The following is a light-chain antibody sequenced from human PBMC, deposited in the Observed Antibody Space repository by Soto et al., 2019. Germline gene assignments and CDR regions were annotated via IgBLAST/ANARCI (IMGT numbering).Light chain of an antibody. CDR2: GAS. J-gene: IGKJ3*01. CDR1: QSISSN. V-gene: IGKV3-15*01. Sequence: EIVMTQSPATLSVSPGERATLSCRASQSISSNLAWYQQKPGQAPRLLIYGASTRATGIPARFIGSGSGTDFTLTISSLQSEDFAVYYCQQYNNWPPDTFGPGTKVDIK. CDR3: QQYNNWPPDT.